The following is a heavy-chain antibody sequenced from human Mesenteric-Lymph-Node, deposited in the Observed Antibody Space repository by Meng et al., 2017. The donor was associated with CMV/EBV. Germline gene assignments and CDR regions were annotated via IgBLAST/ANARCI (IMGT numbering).Heavy chain of an antibody. CDR2: INSDGSSI. D-gene: IGHD3-9*01. CDR1: GFTFSNYW. CDR3: ARDHLDHDVLTGYGYYYGMDV. J-gene: IGHJ6*02. V-gene: IGHV3-74*01. Sequence: GESLKISCAGSGFTFSNYWMHWVRQAPGKGLVWVSRINSDGSSISYADSTKGRYTISRDNAKNTVYLQMNSLRAEDTAVYYCARDHLDHDVLTGYGYYYGMDVWGQGTTVTVSS.